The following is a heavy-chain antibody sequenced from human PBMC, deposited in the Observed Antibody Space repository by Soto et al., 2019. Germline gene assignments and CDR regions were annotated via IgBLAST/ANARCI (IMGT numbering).Heavy chain of an antibody. Sequence: SETLSLTCTVSGGSISSSSYYWGWIRQPPGKGLEWIGSIYYSGSTYYNPSLKSRVTISVDTSKNQFSLKLSSVTAADTDVYYCARMGRGEFGDFWFDPWGQGTLVTVSS. D-gene: IGHD3-10*01. V-gene: IGHV4-39*01. J-gene: IGHJ5*02. CDR1: GGSISSSSYY. CDR3: ARMGRGEFGDFWFDP. CDR2: IYYSGST.